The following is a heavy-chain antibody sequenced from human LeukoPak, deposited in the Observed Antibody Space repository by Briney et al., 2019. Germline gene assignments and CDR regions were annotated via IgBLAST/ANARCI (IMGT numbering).Heavy chain of an antibody. Sequence: PGGSLRLSCAASGFIFSSYAIHWVRQAPGKGLEWVAVISYDGNNKYYADSVRGRFTISRDNSKNTLYLQMNSLRAEDTAVYFCAKGSKAVLFTRDHYMDVWGKGTTVTISS. J-gene: IGHJ6*03. CDR2: ISYDGNNK. CDR3: AKGSKAVLFTRDHYMDV. V-gene: IGHV3-30*04. D-gene: IGHD6-19*01. CDR1: GFIFSSYA.